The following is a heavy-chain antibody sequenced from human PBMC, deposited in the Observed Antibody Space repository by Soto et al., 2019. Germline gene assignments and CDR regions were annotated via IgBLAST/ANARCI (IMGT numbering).Heavy chain of an antibody. CDR2: INPSGGST. CDR3: ARESITMIVKTRYFDY. V-gene: IGHV1-46*01. J-gene: IGHJ4*02. CDR1: GYTFTSYY. D-gene: IGHD3-22*01. Sequence: ASVKVSCKASGYTFTSYYMHWVRQAPGQGLEWMGIINPSGGSTSYAQKFQGRVTMARDTSTSTVYMELSSLRSEDTAVYYCARESITMIVKTRYFDYWGQGTLVTVSS.